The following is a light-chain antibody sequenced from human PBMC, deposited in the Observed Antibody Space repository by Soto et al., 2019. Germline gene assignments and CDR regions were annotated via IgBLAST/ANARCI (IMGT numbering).Light chain of an antibody. Sequence: DIQMTQSPSSLSASIGDRVTITCRASQFMSSYLNWYQQKPGTAPTLLISAAFTLQSGVPSRFSGSGSGTEFSLTITSLQPEDFATYYCQQSYTTPHTFGQGTKLEI. J-gene: IGKJ2*01. CDR1: QFMSSY. CDR3: QQSYTTPHT. CDR2: AAF. V-gene: IGKV1-39*01.